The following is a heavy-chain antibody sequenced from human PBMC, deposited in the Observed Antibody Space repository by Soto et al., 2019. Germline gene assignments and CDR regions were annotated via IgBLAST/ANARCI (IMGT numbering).Heavy chain of an antibody. D-gene: IGHD2-2*01. CDR1: RYTFTSYY. Sequence: ASVKFSCTASRYTFTSYYMHGVRQAPGQGLEWMGIINPSGGSTSYAQKFQGRVTMTRDTSTSTLYMELSSLRSEDTAVYYCARCMERKYCSSTSCYAVLRSWFDPWGQGTLVTVSS. J-gene: IGHJ5*02. V-gene: IGHV1-46*03. CDR2: INPSGGST. CDR3: ARCMERKYCSSTSCYAVLRSWFDP.